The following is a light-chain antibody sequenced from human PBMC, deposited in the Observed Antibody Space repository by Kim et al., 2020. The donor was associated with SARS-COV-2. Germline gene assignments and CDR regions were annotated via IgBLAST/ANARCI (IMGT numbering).Light chain of an antibody. CDR2: SNT. CDR3: AAWDDSLNGRVV. J-gene: IGLJ2*01. V-gene: IGLV1-44*01. Sequence: QSVLTQPPSASGTPGQRVTISCSGSSSNIGRNAVDWYQQLPGTAPKLLIYSNTQRPSGVPDRFSGSKSGTSASLAISGLQSEDEADYYCAAWDDSLNGRVVFGGGTKVTVL. CDR1: SSNIGRNA.